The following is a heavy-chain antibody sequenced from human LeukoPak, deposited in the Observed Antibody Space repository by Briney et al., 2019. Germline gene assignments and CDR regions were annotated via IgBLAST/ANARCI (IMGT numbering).Heavy chain of an antibody. CDR2: IKQDGSEK. CDR3: ARKTYYYDSGDYGWFDP. D-gene: IGHD3-22*01. Sequence: PGGSLRLSCVASGFSFSSSWMSWVRQAPGKGLEWVANIKQDGSEKYYVDSVKGRFAISRDNAKNSLHLQMNSLRAEDTAVYYCARKTYYYDSGDYGWFDPWGQGTLVTASS. J-gene: IGHJ5*02. V-gene: IGHV3-7*01. CDR1: GFSFSSSW.